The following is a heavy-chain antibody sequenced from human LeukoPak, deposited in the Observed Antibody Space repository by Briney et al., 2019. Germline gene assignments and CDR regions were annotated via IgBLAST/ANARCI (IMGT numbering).Heavy chain of an antibody. CDR2: ISGSGGST. CDR3: AKDRTVGASYWYFDL. V-gene: IGHV3-23*01. J-gene: IGHJ2*01. Sequence: PGGSLRLSCAASGFTFSSYAMSWVRQAPGKGLEWVSAISGSGGSTYYADSVKGRFTISSDSSRNTLFLHMNTLRAEDTAIYYCAKDRTVGASYWYFDLWGRGTLVTVSS. D-gene: IGHD1-26*01. CDR1: GFTFSSYA.